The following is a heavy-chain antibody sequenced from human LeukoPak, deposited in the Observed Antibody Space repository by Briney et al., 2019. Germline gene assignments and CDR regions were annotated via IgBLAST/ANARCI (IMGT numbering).Heavy chain of an antibody. J-gene: IGHJ3*02. V-gene: IGHV4-39*07. CDR2: IYYSGST. D-gene: IGHD6-19*01. CDR1: GGSISSSSYY. Sequence: PSETLSLTCTVSGGSISSSSYYWGWIRQPPGKGLEWIGSIYYSGSTYYNPSLKSRVTISVDTSKNQFSLKLSSVTAADTAVYYCARDRRTKIAVADNAFDIWGQGTMVTVSS. CDR3: ARDRRTKIAVADNAFDI.